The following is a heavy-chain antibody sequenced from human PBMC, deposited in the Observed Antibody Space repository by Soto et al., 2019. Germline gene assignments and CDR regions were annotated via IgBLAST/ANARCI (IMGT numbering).Heavy chain of an antibody. CDR3: ARGYYDGRHGMDF. V-gene: IGHV4-59*01. D-gene: IGHD3-16*01. CDR2: IYYTGST. CDR1: GTSITIFY. J-gene: IGHJ6*02. Sequence: LSLTCTVSGTSITIFYWNWIRQPPGKRLEWIGSIYYTGSTNYNPSLKSRVTMSIDTSKNQLSLKLNSVTAADTAVYYCARGYYDGRHGMDFWGQGTTVTVSS.